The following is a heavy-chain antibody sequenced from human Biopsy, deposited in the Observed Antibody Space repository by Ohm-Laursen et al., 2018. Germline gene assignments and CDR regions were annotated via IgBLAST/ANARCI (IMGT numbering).Heavy chain of an antibody. D-gene: IGHD4-11*01. J-gene: IGHJ6*02. CDR1: GGSIISYY. CDR2: VYNGGIT. V-gene: IGHV4-59*01. Sequence: GTLSLTCTVSGGSIISYYWTWIRQTPGKGLEWIGHVYNGGITNYNPSLKSRVTISKDTSKNQFSLQLSSVTAADTAVYYCARDSGILNYGNFKYYHYYGMDVWGQGTKVTVSS. CDR3: ARDSGILNYGNFKYYHYYGMDV.